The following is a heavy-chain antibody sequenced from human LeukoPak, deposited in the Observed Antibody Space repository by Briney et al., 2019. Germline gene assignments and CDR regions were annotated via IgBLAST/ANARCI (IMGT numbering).Heavy chain of an antibody. CDR3: ARGVAPLRYYGMDV. CDR2: INHSGST. CDR1: GGSLSGYY. V-gene: IGHV4-34*01. J-gene: IGHJ6*02. Sequence: SETLSLTCAVYGGSLSGYYWSWIRQPPGKGLEWIGEINHSGSTNYNPSLKSRVTISVDTSKNQFSLKLSSVTAADTAVYYCARGVAPLRYYGMDVWGQGTTVTVSS. D-gene: IGHD2-15*01.